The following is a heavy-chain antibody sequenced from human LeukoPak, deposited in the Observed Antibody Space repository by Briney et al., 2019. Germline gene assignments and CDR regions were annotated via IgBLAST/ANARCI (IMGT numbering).Heavy chain of an antibody. Sequence: GGSLRLSCAASGFTFSSYWMSWVRQAPGKGLEWVANIKQDGSEKYYVDSVKGRFTISRDNAKNSLYLQMNSLRAEDTAVYYCARARLPGEGYYFDYWGQGTLVTVSS. CDR1: GFTFSSYW. CDR3: ARARLPGEGYYFDY. V-gene: IGHV3-7*01. J-gene: IGHJ4*02. D-gene: IGHD3-16*01. CDR2: IKQDGSEK.